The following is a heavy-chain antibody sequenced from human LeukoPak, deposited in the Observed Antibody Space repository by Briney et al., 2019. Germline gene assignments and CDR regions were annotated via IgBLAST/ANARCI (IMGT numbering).Heavy chain of an antibody. CDR3: ARVYCSSNSCYLDY. J-gene: IGHJ4*02. D-gene: IGHD2-2*01. Sequence: PSGTLSLTCAVSGASISSNNGWSWVRQPAGKGLEWIGEIFFTGTTTYNPSLKSRVSMSLDKSKNQFSLNLTSVTAADTAIYYCARVYCSSNSCYLDYWSQGTLVTVSS. CDR2: IFFTGTT. CDR1: GASISSNNG. V-gene: IGHV4-4*02.